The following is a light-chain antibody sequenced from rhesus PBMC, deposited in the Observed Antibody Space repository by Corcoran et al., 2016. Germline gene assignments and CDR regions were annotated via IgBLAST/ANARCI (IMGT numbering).Light chain of an antibody. CDR2: EVS. CDR3: MQALEFPYS. Sequence: DIVMTQTPLSLPVTPGEPASISCRSSQSLLDSEDGNTYLDWYLQKPGKAPQLVIYEVSNRASGVPDRFSGRGSDTDFTLKSSRVEAEDVGVYYCMQALEFPYSFGQGTKVEIK. CDR1: QSLLDSEDGNTY. V-gene: IGKV2-104*02. J-gene: IGKJ2*01.